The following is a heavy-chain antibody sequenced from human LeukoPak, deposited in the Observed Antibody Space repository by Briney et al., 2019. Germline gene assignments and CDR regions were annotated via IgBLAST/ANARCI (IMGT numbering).Heavy chain of an antibody. V-gene: IGHV3-48*01. Sequence: GGSLRLSCAASGFTFSSYSMNWVRQAPGKGLEWVSYISSSSSTIYYADSVKGRFTISRDNAKNSLYLQMNSLRAEDTAVYYCARAPRVGAKDYWGQGTLLTVSS. CDR2: ISSSSSTI. D-gene: IGHD1-26*01. CDR3: ARAPRVGAKDY. CDR1: GFTFSSYS. J-gene: IGHJ4*02.